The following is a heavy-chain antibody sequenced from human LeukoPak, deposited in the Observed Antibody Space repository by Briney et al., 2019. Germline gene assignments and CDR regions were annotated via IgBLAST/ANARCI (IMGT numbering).Heavy chain of an antibody. V-gene: IGHV4-59*01. Sequence: PSETLSLTCTVSGASITTYYWTWVRQPPGKGLEWIGYIYHSGSTNYYPSLKSRVTISLDTSRNQFSLRLSSVTAADTAVYFCAREYSTSSEGDYFDYWGQGSLVTVSS. CDR3: AREYSTSSEGDYFDY. CDR1: GASITTYY. CDR2: IYHSGST. J-gene: IGHJ4*02. D-gene: IGHD6-6*01.